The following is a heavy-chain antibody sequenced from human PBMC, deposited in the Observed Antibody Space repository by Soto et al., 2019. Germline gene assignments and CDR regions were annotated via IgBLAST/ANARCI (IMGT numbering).Heavy chain of an antibody. J-gene: IGHJ6*02. CDR2: IIPIFGTA. D-gene: IGHD6-13*01. V-gene: IGHV1-69*13. CDR3: AGGLSSRWLSDYGMDV. CDR1: GGTFSSYA. Sequence: ASVKVSCKASGGTFSSYAISWVRQAPGQGLEWMGGIIPIFGTANYAQKFQGRVTITADESTSTAYMELSSLRSEDTAVYYCAGGLSSRWLSDYGMDVWGQGTTVTAAS.